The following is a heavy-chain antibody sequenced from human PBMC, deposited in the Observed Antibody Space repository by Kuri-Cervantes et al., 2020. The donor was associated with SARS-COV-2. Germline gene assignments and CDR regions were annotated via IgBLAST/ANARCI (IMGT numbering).Heavy chain of an antibody. Sequence: SETLSLTCTVSGGSTSTYYWSWIRQPPGKGLEWIDYIYYSGNTNYNSSLKSRVTISVDTSKNQFSLKLSSVTAADTAVYYCARATKEIQTEYFDYWGQGTLVTVSS. CDR2: IYYSGNT. CDR3: ARATKEIQTEYFDY. D-gene: IGHD5-18*01. J-gene: IGHJ4*02. CDR1: GGSTSTYY. V-gene: IGHV4-59*12.